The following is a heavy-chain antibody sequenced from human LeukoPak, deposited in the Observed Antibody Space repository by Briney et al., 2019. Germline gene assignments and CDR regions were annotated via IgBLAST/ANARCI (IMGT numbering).Heavy chain of an antibody. Sequence: ASVKVSCKASGYTFTGYYMHWVRHAPGQGLEWMGWINPNSGGTNYAQKFQGRVTMTTDTSISTAYMELSRLRSADTAVYYWASVPDYFWSGCHFDYWGQGTLVTVSS. CDR1: GYTFTGYY. V-gene: IGHV1-2*02. CDR2: INPNSGGT. J-gene: IGHJ4*02. D-gene: IGHD3-3*01. CDR3: ASVPDYFWSGCHFDY.